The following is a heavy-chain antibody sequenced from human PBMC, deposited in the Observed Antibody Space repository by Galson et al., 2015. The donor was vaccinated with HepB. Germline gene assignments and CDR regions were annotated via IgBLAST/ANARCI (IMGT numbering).Heavy chain of an antibody. CDR1: GYSFTTYN. D-gene: IGHD3-10*01. CDR3: ARGPITYYPSGNNQEVRWDTNWFDS. V-gene: IGHV7-4-1*02. CDR2: INTNTGNP. Sequence: SVKVSCKASGYSFTTYNINWVRQAPGQGLEWMGRINTNTGNPTYAQGFTGRFVFSLDTSVTTAYLQINSLKAEDTAVYYCARGPITYYPSGNNQEVRWDTNWFDSWGQGILVTVSS. J-gene: IGHJ5*01.